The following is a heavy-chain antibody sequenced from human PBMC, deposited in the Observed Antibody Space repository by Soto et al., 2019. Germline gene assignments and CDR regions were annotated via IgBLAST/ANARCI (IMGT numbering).Heavy chain of an antibody. V-gene: IGHV4-59*12. CDR1: GGSISSYY. D-gene: IGHD1-26*01. CDR3: ARDPYSGSSSKDY. J-gene: IGHJ4*02. CDR2: IYYSGST. Sequence: SETLSLTCTVSGGSISSYYWSWIRQPPGKGLEWIGYIYYSGSTNYNPSLKSRVTISVDTSKNQFSLKLSSVTAADTAVYYCARDPYSGSSSKDYWGPGALVTVSS.